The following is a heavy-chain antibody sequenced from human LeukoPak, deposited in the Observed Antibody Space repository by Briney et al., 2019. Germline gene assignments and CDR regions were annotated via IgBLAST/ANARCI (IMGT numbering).Heavy chain of an antibody. CDR3: AREEAVAGTTTFDC. Sequence: PSETLSLTCAVYGGSFSGYYWSWIRQPPGKGLEWIGEINHSGSTNYNPSLKSRVTISVNTSKNQFSLKLSSVTAADTAVYYCAREEAVAGTTTFDCWGQGTLVTVSS. D-gene: IGHD6-19*01. V-gene: IGHV4-34*01. J-gene: IGHJ4*02. CDR1: GGSFSGYY. CDR2: INHSGST.